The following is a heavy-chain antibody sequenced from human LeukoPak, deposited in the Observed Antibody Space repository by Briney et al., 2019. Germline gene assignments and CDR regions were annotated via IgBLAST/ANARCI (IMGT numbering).Heavy chain of an antibody. CDR1: GFTFSSYA. J-gene: IGHJ4*02. Sequence: GGSLRLSCAASGFTFSSYAMHWVRQAPGKGLEWVAVISYDGSNKYYADSVKGRFTISRDNSKNTLYLQMNSLRAEDTAVYYCARVYSGYDFFSYWGQGTLVTVSS. V-gene: IGHV3-30-3*01. CDR3: ARVYSGYDFFSY. CDR2: ISYDGSNK. D-gene: IGHD5-12*01.